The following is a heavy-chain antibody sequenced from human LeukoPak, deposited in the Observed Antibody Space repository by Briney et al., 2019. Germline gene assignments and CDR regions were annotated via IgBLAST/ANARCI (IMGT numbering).Heavy chain of an antibody. CDR1: GFTFSSYS. V-gene: IGHV4-34*01. D-gene: IGHD5-24*01. CDR3: ARRTPKWATHTNTQIDY. Sequence: GSLRLSCAASGFTFSSYSMNWVRQAPGKGLEWIGEINHSGRTNYNPSLKSRVTISVDTSKNQFSLKLSSVTAADTAVYYCARRTPKWATHTNTQIDYWGQGTLVTVSS. J-gene: IGHJ4*02. CDR2: INHSGRT.